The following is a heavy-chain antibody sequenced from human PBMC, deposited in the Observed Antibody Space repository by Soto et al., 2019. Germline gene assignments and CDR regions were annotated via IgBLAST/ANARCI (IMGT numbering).Heavy chain of an antibody. V-gene: IGHV5-51*01. CDR1: GYSFTSYW. CDR2: IYPGDSDT. J-gene: IGHJ6*03. Sequence: GESLKISCKGSGYSFTSYWIGWVRQMPGKGLEWMGIIYPGDSDTRYSPSFQGQVTISADKSISTAYLQWSSLKASDTAMYYCASNSRRMAGMMDYYYYYMDVWGKGTTVTVSS. D-gene: IGHD6-19*01. CDR3: ASNSRRMAGMMDYYYYYMDV.